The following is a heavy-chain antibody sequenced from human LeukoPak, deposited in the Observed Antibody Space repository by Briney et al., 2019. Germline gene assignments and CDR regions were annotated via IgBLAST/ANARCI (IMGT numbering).Heavy chain of an antibody. CDR3: ARPYSGSYGYYFDY. Sequence: SETLSLTCTVSGGSISSSSYYWGWIRQPPGTGLEWIGNIYYSGSTYYNPSLKSRVTISVDTSKNQFSLKLSSVTAADTAVYYCARPYSGSYGYYFDYWGQGTLVTVSS. J-gene: IGHJ4*02. D-gene: IGHD1-26*01. V-gene: IGHV4-39*01. CDR2: IYYSGST. CDR1: GGSISSSSYY.